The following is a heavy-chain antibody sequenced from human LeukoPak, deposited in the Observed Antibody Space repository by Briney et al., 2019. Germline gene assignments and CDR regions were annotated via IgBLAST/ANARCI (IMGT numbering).Heavy chain of an antibody. CDR3: GRDERGYYNSSGFYGAIDF. D-gene: IGHD3-22*01. Sequence: GGSLRLSCAASGFTFNSYAMHWVRQAPGKGLEWVAFIWYDGSNKYYADSVKGRFTFSRDNSKNTVYLQMNSLSAEDTAVYYCGRDERGYYNSSGFYGAIDFWGQGTLVTVSS. CDR2: IWYDGSNK. CDR1: GFTFNSYA. J-gene: IGHJ4*02. V-gene: IGHV3-33*01.